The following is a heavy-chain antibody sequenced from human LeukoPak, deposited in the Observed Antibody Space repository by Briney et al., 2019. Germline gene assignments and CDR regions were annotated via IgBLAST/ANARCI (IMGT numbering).Heavy chain of an antibody. CDR2: IIPILGIA. V-gene: IGHV1-69*04. Sequence: ASVKVSCKASGYTFTSYAISWVRQAPGQGLEWMGRIIPILGIANYAQKFQGRVTITADKSTSTAYMELSSLRSEDTAVYYCARLPNPDYYDSSGYYYLDYWGQGTLVTVSS. CDR3: ARLPNPDYYDSSGYYYLDY. D-gene: IGHD3-22*01. CDR1: GYTFTSYA. J-gene: IGHJ4*02.